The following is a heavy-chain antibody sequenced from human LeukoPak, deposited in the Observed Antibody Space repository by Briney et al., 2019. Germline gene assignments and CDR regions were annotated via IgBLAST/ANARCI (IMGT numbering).Heavy chain of an antibody. CDR3: AIEYSSSVDY. CDR1: GLTFRSYS. CDR2: ISSSSSTI. D-gene: IGHD6-13*01. J-gene: IGHJ4*02. V-gene: IGHV3-21*01. Sequence: GGSLRLSCAASGLTFRSYSMNWVRQAPGKGLEWVSSISSSSSTIYYADSVKGRFTISRDNAKNSLYLEMSSLRAEDRAVYYCAIEYSSSVDYWGQGTLVTVSS.